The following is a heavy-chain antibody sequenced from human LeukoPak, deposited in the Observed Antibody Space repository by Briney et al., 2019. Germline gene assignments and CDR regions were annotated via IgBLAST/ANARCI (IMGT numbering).Heavy chain of an antibody. CDR3: AKETYYDFWSGYYDY. CDR2: ISGSGGST. Sequence: GRSLRLSCAASGFTFSSYAMSWVRQAPGKGLEWVSAISGSGGSTYYADSVKGRFTISRDNSKNTLYLQMNSLRAEDTAVYYCAKETYYDFWSGYYDYWGQGTLVTVSS. CDR1: GFTFSSYA. V-gene: IGHV3-23*01. J-gene: IGHJ4*02. D-gene: IGHD3-3*01.